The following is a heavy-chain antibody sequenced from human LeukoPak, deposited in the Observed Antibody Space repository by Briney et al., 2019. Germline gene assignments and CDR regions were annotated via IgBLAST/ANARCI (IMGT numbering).Heavy chain of an antibody. Sequence: GGSLRLSCAASGFTFDDYAMHWVRQAPGKGLEWVLGISWNSGSIGYADSVKGRSTISRDNAKNSLYLQMNSLRAEDTALYYCAKDKELYSSSWSSFDYWGQGTLVTVSS. CDR1: GFTFDDYA. CDR2: ISWNSGSI. D-gene: IGHD6-13*01. J-gene: IGHJ4*02. V-gene: IGHV3-9*01. CDR3: AKDKELYSSSWSSFDY.